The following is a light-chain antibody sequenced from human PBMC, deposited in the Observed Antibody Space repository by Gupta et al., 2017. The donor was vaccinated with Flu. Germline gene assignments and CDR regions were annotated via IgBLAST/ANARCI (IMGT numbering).Light chain of an antibody. CDR2: DAS. V-gene: IGKV3-11*01. CDR1: QSVSSF. J-gene: IGKJ3*01. CDR3: QQRSNWPPT. Sequence: EIVLTQSPATLSLSPGERATLSCRASQSVSSFLAWYQQKPGQAPRLLIYDASNRATGIPARFSGSGXGTDFTLTXSSLEPEDFAVYYCQQRSNWPPTFGXGTKVDFK.